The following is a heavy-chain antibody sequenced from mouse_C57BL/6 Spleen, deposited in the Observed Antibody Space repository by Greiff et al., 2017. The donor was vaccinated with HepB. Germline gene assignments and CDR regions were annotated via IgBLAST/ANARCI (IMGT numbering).Heavy chain of an antibody. CDR2: IYPGDGDT. D-gene: IGHD1-1*01. CDR3: ARHGSSGDFDV. J-gene: IGHJ1*03. Sequence: QVHVKQSGAELVKPGASVKISCKASGYAFSSYWMNWVKQRPGKGLEWIGQIYPGDGDTNYNGKFKGKATLTADKSSSTAYMQLSSLTSEDSAVYFCARHGSSGDFDVWGTGTTVTVSS. CDR1: GYAFSSYW. V-gene: IGHV1-80*01.